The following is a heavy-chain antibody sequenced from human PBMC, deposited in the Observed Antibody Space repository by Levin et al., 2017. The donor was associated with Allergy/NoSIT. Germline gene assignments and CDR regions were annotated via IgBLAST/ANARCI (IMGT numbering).Heavy chain of an antibody. J-gene: IGHJ4*02. Sequence: SETLSLTCTVSGGSITTSPYYWGWIRQAPGKGLEWIGSISYYGSTHYNSSLQSRVTISRDTSKNQFSLTLSSVTAADTAVYYCTRVYTGCAFEHWGQGTLVTVSS. CDR2: ISYYGST. CDR3: TRVYTGCAFEH. V-gene: IGHV4-39*07. CDR1: GGSITTSPYY. D-gene: IGHD1-26*01.